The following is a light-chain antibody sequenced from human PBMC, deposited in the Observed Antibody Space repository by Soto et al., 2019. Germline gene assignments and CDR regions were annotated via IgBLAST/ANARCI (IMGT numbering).Light chain of an antibody. J-gene: IGLJ1*01. V-gene: IGLV8-61*01. Sequence: QAVVTQEPSFSVSPGGTVTLTCGLSSGSVSTSYYPSWYQQTPGQAPRTLIYSTNTRSSGVPDRFSGSILGNKAALTITGAQADDESDYYCVLYMGSGISVFGTGTKLTV. CDR3: VLYMGSGISV. CDR1: SGSVSTSYY. CDR2: STN.